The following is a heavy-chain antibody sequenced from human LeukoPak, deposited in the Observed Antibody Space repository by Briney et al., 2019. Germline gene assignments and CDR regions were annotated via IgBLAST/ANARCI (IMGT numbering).Heavy chain of an antibody. J-gene: IGHJ3*02. Sequence: GGSLRLSCVVSGFTFSNYAMHWVRQAPGKGLEWVALVSYDGSNKYYADSVKGRFTISRDNSKNTLYLQMNSLRAEDTAVYYCARVSLYYYDSSGLDAFDIWGQGTMVTVSS. CDR3: ARVSLYYYDSSGLDAFDI. CDR2: VSYDGSNK. CDR1: GFTFSNYA. V-gene: IGHV3-30*04. D-gene: IGHD3-22*01.